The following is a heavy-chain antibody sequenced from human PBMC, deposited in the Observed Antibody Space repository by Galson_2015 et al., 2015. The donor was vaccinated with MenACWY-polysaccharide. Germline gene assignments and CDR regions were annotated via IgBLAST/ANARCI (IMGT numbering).Heavy chain of an antibody. CDR2: IKQDGGEK. V-gene: IGHV3-7*01. CDR3: ARDGYDFWTGYYAEWYFDL. CDR1: EFTFSNFW. Sequence: SLRLSCAASEFTFSNFWMSWVRQAPGKGLEWVANIKQDGGEKYYVDSVKGRFSISRDNSKNTLFLQMGSLRTEDMAVYYCARDGYDFWTGYYAEWYFDLWGRGTLVSVSS. D-gene: IGHD3-3*01. J-gene: IGHJ2*01.